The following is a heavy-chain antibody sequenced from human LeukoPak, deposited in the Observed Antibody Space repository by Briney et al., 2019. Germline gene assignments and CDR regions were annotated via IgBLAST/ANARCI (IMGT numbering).Heavy chain of an antibody. Sequence: GASVKVSCKASGYIFTGYYVHWVRQAPGQGLEWMGWINPNSGGTNYAQKFQGRVTMTRDTSISTAYMELSRLRSDDTAVYYCARVRSIHGDSSADYWGQGTLVTVSS. V-gene: IGHV1-2*02. J-gene: IGHJ4*02. CDR3: ARVRSIHGDSSADY. D-gene: IGHD2-21*02. CDR1: GYIFTGYY. CDR2: INPNSGGT.